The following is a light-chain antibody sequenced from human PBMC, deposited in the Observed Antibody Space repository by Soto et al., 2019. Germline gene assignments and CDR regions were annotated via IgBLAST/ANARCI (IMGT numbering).Light chain of an antibody. CDR2: GAS. V-gene: IGKV3-20*01. CDR3: QQYGSSPRT. J-gene: IGKJ1*01. CDR1: QSVSSSY. Sequence: VVLTQAPRTLSLSPLERATLSFMSIQSVSSSYLAWYQHKPGQSPRLLIYGASSRATGVPDRFSGSGSGTDFTLTISRLEPEDFAVYYCQQYGSSPRTFGQGTKVDI.